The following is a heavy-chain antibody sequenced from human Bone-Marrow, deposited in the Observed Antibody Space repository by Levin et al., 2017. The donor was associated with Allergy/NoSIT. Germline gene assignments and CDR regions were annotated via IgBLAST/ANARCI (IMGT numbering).Heavy chain of an antibody. CDR3: AKGGWSSDCSGGSCYSLGEPSYYYYYGMDV. CDR1: GFTFSSYG. Sequence: LSLTCAASGFTFSSYGMHWVRQAPGKGLEWVAVISYDGSNKYYADSVKGRFTISRDNSKNTLYLQMNSLRAEDTAVYYCAKGGWSSDCSGGSCYSLGEPSYYYYYGMDVWGQGTTVTVSS. J-gene: IGHJ6*02. CDR2: ISYDGSNK. V-gene: IGHV3-30*18. D-gene: IGHD2-15*01.